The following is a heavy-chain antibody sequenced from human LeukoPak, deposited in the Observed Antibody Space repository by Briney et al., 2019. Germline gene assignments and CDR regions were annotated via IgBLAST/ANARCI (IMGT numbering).Heavy chain of an antibody. V-gene: IGHV4-30-4*08. D-gene: IGHD6-13*01. CDR3: ARRRGLGWQQLVFFDY. Sequence: SQTLSLTCTVSGGSISSGDYYWSWIRQPPGKGLEWIGEINHSGSTNYNPSLKSRVTISVDTSKNQFPLKLSSVTAADTAVYYCARRRGLGWQQLVFFDYWGQGTLVTVSS. CDR2: INHSGST. CDR1: GGSISSGDYY. J-gene: IGHJ4*02.